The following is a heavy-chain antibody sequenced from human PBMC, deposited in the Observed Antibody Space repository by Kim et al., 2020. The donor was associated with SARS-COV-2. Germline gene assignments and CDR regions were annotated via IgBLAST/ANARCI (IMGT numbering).Heavy chain of an antibody. CDR2: ITSNGRST. J-gene: IGHJ6*02. V-gene: IGHV3-11*04. CDR3: ARGHYGLDV. Sequence: GGSLRLSCAASGFIFSDHYMSWIRQPPGKGPEWVSYITSNGRSTDYADSVRGRFTMSRDNAKNSMFLQMNSLRAEDTAVYYCARGHYGLDVWGQGPTVIV. CDR1: GFIFSDHY.